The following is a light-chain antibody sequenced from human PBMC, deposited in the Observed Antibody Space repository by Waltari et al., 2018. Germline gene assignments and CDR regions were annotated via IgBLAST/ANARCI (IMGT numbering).Light chain of an antibody. Sequence: DFQMTQSPSSLSASVGDRVTITCRASQSISTYLNWYQQRPGKAPKLLIYAASTLQSGVPSRFSGSGSGTDCTLTISSLQPEDFASYYCQQSYNTPRTFGQGTKVENK. J-gene: IGKJ1*01. V-gene: IGKV1-39*01. CDR1: QSISTY. CDR2: AAS. CDR3: QQSYNTPRT.